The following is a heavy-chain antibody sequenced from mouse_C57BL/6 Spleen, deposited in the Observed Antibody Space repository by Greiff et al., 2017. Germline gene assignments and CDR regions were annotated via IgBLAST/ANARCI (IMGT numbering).Heavy chain of an antibody. J-gene: IGHJ3*01. CDR2: IHPSDSDT. V-gene: IGHV1-74*01. Sequence: PGQGLEWIGRIHPSDSDTNYNQKFKGKATLTVDKSSSTAYMQLSSLTSEDSAVYYCVCRFAYWGQGTLVTVSA. CDR3: VCRFAY.